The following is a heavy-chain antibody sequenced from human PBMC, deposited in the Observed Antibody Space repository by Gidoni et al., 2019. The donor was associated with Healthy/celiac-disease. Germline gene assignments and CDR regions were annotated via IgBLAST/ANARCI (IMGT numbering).Heavy chain of an antibody. Sequence: QVQLVESGGGVVQPGRSLSLSSAASGCTFSSYGMHWVRQAPGKGLEWVAVISYDGSNKYYADSVKGRFTISRDNSKNTLYLQMNSLRAEDTAVYYCAAAAAGTDWFDPWGQGTLVTVSS. CDR2: ISYDGSNK. J-gene: IGHJ5*02. CDR3: AAAAAGTDWFDP. D-gene: IGHD6-13*01. CDR1: GCTFSSYG. V-gene: IGHV3-30*03.